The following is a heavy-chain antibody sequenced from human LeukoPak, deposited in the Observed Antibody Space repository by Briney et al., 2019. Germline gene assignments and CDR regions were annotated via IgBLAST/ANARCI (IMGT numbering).Heavy chain of an antibody. CDR3: AREGYSGYDWVDY. Sequence: SETLSLTCTVSGVSINNYYWSWIRQPPGKGLEWIGYIYYSGSTNYNPSLKSRVTISVDSSKNQFSLKLSSVTAADTAVYYCAREGYSGYDWVDYWGQGTLVTVSS. V-gene: IGHV4-59*01. J-gene: IGHJ4*02. D-gene: IGHD5-12*01. CDR1: GVSINNYY. CDR2: IYYSGST.